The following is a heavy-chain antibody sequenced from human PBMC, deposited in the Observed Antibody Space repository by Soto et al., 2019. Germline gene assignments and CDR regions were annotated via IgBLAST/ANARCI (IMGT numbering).Heavy chain of an antibody. CDR3: ARGRAARLDY. CDR1: GGSFSGYY. J-gene: IGHJ4*02. V-gene: IGHV4-34*01. CDR2: INHSGST. Sequence: QVQLQQWGAGLLKPSETLSLTYAVYGGSFSGYYWSWIRQPPGKGLEWIGEINHSGSTNYNPSLKSRVTISVDTSKNQFSLKLSSVTAADTAVYYCARGRAARLDYWGQGTLVTVSS. D-gene: IGHD6-6*01.